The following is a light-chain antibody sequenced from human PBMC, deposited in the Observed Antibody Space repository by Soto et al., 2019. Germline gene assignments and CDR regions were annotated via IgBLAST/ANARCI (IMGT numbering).Light chain of an antibody. CDR2: EVS. J-gene: IGLJ1*01. V-gene: IGLV2-14*01. CDR1: CSDVGNCNY. CDR3: SSFTISSTLV. Sequence: QSALTQPPSASGSPGQSVTISCIGICSDVGNCNYVSWYQHHPGNAPKLVIYEVSHRPSGVSNHFSGSKSGNTASLTISGLQAEDEADYYCSSFTISSTLVFGTGTKVTVL.